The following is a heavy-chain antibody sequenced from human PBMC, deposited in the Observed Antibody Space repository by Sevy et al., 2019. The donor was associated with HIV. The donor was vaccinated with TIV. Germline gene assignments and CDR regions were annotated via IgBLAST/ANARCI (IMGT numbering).Heavy chain of an antibody. D-gene: IGHD3-10*01. J-gene: IGHJ4*02. Sequence: GESPKISCAASGFTFSTYNMNWVRQAPGKGLEWVSSIWSSSSYIYYADSVKGRFTISRDNAKNSLYLQMNSLKVEDTAVYYCARDRTYGSFIDYWGQGTLVTVSS. V-gene: IGHV3-21*01. CDR2: IWSSSSYI. CDR1: GFTFSTYN. CDR3: ARDRTYGSFIDY.